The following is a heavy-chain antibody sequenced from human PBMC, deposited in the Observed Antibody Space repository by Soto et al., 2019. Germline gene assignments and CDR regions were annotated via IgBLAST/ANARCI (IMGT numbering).Heavy chain of an antibody. J-gene: IGHJ4*02. D-gene: IGHD3-3*01. CDR1: GYTFTSYA. Sequence: ASVKVSCKASGYTFTSYAMHWVRQAPGQRLEWMGWINAGNGNTKYSQKFQGRVTITRDTSASTAYMELSSLRSEDTAVYYCARGTIFGVVIDYWGQGTLVTVSS. CDR2: INAGNGNT. V-gene: IGHV1-3*01. CDR3: ARGTIFGVVIDY.